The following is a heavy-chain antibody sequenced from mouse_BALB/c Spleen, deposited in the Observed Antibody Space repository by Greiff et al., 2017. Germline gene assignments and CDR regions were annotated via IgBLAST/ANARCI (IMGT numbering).Heavy chain of an antibody. CDR2: INSNGGST. CDR1: GFTFSSYY. Sequence: EVMLVESGGGLVKLGGSLKLSCAASGFTFSSYYMSWVRQTPEKRLELVAAINSNGGSTYYPDTVKGRFTISRDNAKNTLYLQMSSLKSEDTALYDCALYDGYPFAYWGQGTLVTVSA. V-gene: IGHV5-6-2*01. J-gene: IGHJ3*01. D-gene: IGHD2-3*01. CDR3: ALYDGYPFAY.